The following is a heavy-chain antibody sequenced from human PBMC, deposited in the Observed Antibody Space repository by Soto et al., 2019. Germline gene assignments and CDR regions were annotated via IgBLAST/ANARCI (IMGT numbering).Heavy chain of an antibody. V-gene: IGHV1-69*01. D-gene: IGHD5-12*01. Sequence: QVQLVQSGAEVKKPGSSVKVSCKASGGTFSSYAISWVRQAPGQGLEWMGGIIPIFGTANYAQKFQGRVTSTADESTSTAYMELSSLRSEDTAVYYCARENIVATSVYYYYYGMDVWGQGTTVTVSS. J-gene: IGHJ6*02. CDR1: GGTFSSYA. CDR3: ARENIVATSVYYYYYGMDV. CDR2: IIPIFGTA.